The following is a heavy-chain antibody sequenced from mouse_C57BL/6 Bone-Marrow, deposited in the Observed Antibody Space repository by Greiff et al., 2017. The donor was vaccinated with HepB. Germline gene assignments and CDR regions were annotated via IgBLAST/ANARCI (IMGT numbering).Heavy chain of an antibody. CDR2: IYPSSGNT. CDR3: ARWAAGYVEV. Sequence: QVQLQQSGAELVRPGASVKLSCKASGYTFTSYGISWVKQRPGQGLEWIGEIYPSSGNTYYNEKFKGKATLAADKSSSTAYLELRSLTSEDAAVYFCARWAAGYVEVWGRGTTVTVSA. J-gene: IGHJ1*03. CDR1: GYTFTSYG. V-gene: IGHV1-81*01.